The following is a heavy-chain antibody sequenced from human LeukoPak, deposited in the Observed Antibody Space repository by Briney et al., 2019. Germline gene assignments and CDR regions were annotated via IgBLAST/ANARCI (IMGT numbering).Heavy chain of an antibody. CDR3: ASHGFGYYYGMDV. J-gene: IGHJ6*02. Sequence: PGGSLRLSCAASGFTVSSNYMSWVRQAPGKGLEWVSVIYSGGSTYYADSVKGRFTISGHNSKNTLYLQMNSLRAEDTAVYYCASHGFGYYYGMDVWGQGTTVTVSS. CDR2: IYSGGST. D-gene: IGHD3-16*01. V-gene: IGHV3-53*04. CDR1: GFTVSSNY.